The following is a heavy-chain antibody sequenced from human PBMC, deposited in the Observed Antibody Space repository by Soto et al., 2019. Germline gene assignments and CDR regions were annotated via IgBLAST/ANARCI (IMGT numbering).Heavy chain of an antibody. CDR2: TIPIFGTA. CDR1: GGTFSSYA. Sequence: SVKVSCKAAGGTFSSYAISWVRQAPGQGLEWMGGTIPIFGTANYAQKFQGRVTITADESTSTAYMELSSLRSEDTAVYYCAREDRDFWSGYYPSPNYYYGMDVWGQGTTVTVSS. D-gene: IGHD3-3*01. J-gene: IGHJ6*02. CDR3: AREDRDFWSGYYPSPNYYYGMDV. V-gene: IGHV1-69*13.